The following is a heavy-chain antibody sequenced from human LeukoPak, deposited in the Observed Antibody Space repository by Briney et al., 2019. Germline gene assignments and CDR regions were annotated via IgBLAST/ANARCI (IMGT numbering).Heavy chain of an antibody. J-gene: IGHJ4*02. CDR3: ARVPPGLTYYYDSSGYYSLDY. CDR2: ISAYNGNT. V-gene: IGHV1-18*01. CDR1: GYTFTSYG. D-gene: IGHD3-22*01. Sequence: ASVKVSCKASGYTFTSYGISWVRQAPGQGLEWMGWISAYNGNTNYAQKLQGKVTMTTDTSTSTAYMALRSLRSDDTAVYYCARVPPGLTYYYDSSGYYSLDYWGQGTLVTVSS.